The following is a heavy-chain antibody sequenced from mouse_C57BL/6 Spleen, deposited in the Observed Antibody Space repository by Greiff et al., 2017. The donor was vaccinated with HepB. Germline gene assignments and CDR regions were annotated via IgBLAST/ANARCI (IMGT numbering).Heavy chain of an antibody. D-gene: IGHD1-1*01. CDR2: IYPGSGST. CDR1: GYTFTSYW. CDR3: ARDYYGSSYPSFAY. V-gene: IGHV1-55*01. J-gene: IGHJ3*01. Sequence: VQLQQPGAELVKPGASVKMSCKASGYTFTSYWITWVKQRPGQGLEWIGDIYPGSGSTNYNEKFKSKATLTVDTSSSTAYMQLSSLTSEDSAVYYCARDYYGSSYPSFAYWGQGTLVTVSA.